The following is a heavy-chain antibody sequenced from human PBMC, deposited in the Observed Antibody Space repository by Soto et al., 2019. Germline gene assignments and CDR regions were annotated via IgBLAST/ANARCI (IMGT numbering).Heavy chain of an antibody. CDR1: GFTFSTYG. Sequence: QVQLVESGGGVVQPGRSLRLSCAASGFTFSTYGMHWVRQAPGKGLEWVAVIWYDGSDKYFADSVKGRFTISRDNSKNTVYRQMNILRADDTAVYYGAREARDYSGSSENTPGHFDYWGQGTLVTVSS. D-gene: IGHD3-22*01. J-gene: IGHJ4*02. CDR3: AREARDYSGSSENTPGHFDY. CDR2: IWYDGSDK. V-gene: IGHV3-33*01.